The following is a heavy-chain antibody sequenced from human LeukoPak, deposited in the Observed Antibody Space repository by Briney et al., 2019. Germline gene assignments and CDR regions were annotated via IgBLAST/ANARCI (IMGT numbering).Heavy chain of an antibody. CDR2: IYYIGTT. CDR1: GGSINNYF. V-gene: IGHV4-59*08. Sequence: PSETLSLTCTVSGGSINNYFWSWTRQPPGKGLEWIGYIYYIGTTNYNPSLKSRVTISLDTSKNQFSVKLSSVTAADTAVYYCARPEGGQIDYWGQGTLVTVSS. J-gene: IGHJ4*02. D-gene: IGHD2-15*01. CDR3: ARPEGGQIDY.